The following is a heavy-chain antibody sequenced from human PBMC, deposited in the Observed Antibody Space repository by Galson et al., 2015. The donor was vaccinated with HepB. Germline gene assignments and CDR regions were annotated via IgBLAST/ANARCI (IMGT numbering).Heavy chain of an antibody. V-gene: IGHV6-1*01. J-gene: IGHJ6*02. Sequence: CAVSGDSVSSNYAVWNWIRQSPSRGLEWLGRTYYRSKWIYDYAESVKSRITITPDTSKNLVSLQLHPVTPADAAVYYCAYGVDVWGQGTTVTVSS. CDR3: AYGVDV. CDR1: GDSVSSNYAV. CDR2: TYYRSKWIY.